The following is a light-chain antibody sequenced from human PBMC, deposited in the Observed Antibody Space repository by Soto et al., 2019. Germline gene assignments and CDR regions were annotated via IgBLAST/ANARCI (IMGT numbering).Light chain of an antibody. CDR2: GVS. Sequence: EIVLTQSPGTLSLSPGERATLSCRASQSVSSTSLAWYQQKPGQAPRLLMYGVSSRATGIPDRFSGSGSGTDFTLTINRLEPEDFAVYCCQQYDSAVWTFGQGTKVEIK. J-gene: IGKJ1*01. CDR3: QQYDSAVWT. V-gene: IGKV3-20*01. CDR1: QSVSSTS.